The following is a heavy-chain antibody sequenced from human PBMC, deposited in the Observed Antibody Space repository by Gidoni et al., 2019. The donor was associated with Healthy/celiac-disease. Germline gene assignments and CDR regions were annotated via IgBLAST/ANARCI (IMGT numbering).Heavy chain of an antibody. CDR1: GWSFSGYY. CDR2: INHSGST. V-gene: IGHV4-34*01. CDR3: ARGFYYDFWSGYPYYFDY. Sequence: QVQLQQWGAGLLKPSETLSLTCAVYGWSFSGYYWSWIRQPPGKGLEWIGEINHSGSTNYNPSLKSRVTISVEPSKNQFSLKLSSVTAADTAVYYCARGFYYDFWSGYPYYFDYWGQGTLVTVSS. D-gene: IGHD3-3*01. J-gene: IGHJ4*02.